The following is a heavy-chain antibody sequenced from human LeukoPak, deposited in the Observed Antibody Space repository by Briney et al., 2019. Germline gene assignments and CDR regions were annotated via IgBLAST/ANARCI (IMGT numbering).Heavy chain of an antibody. CDR1: GGSISSYH. Sequence: SSETLSLTCTVSGGSISSYHWSWIRQPAGKGLEWIGHIYTSGNTDYNPSLKSRVTMSVDTSKNQFSLKLNSVTAADTAVYYCARAGYDSSGYLDYWGQGTLVTVSS. D-gene: IGHD3-22*01. V-gene: IGHV4-4*07. CDR2: IYTSGNT. CDR3: ARAGYDSSGYLDY. J-gene: IGHJ4*02.